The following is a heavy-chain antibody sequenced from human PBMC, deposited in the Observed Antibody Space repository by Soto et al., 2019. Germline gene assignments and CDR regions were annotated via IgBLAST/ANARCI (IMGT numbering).Heavy chain of an antibody. CDR1: GFTFSTYS. V-gene: IGHV3-21*01. J-gene: IGHJ6*02. CDR3: AREYPAWPLAYGLDV. CDR2: ISSRSDI. Sequence: GGSLRLSCVGSGFTFSTYSINWVRQAPGKGLEWVSSISSRSDIYYADSVKGRFTISRDNAKNSVSLQMNSLRAEDTAVYYCAREYPAWPLAYGLDVWGQGTPVTVSS.